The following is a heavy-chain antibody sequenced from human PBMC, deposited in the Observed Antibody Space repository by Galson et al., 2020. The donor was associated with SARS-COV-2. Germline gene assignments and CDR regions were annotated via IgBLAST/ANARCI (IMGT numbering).Heavy chain of an antibody. CDR2: LSGGGGST. D-gene: IGHD2-15*01. CDR3: ARDPQLRYWSGGSCPGVDY. Sequence: GGSLRLSCAASGFTFSSYAMAWIRQAPAKGLEWVSALSGGGGSTYYADSVKGRFTNSRDISQNTVYLQMSSLRAEDTAVYYCARDPQLRYWSGGSCPGVDYWGQGTLVIVSS. J-gene: IGHJ4*02. V-gene: IGHV3-23*01. CDR1: GFTFSSYA.